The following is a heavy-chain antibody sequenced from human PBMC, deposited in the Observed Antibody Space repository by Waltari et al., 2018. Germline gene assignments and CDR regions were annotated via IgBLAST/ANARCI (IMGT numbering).Heavy chain of an antibody. D-gene: IGHD3-22*01. J-gene: IGHJ4*02. CDR1: GYTFTGYY. V-gene: IGHV1-2*02. CDR2: INPNSGGT. CDR3: ARPIGGYDSSGYPSGGLFDY. Sequence: QVQLVQSGAEVKKPGASVKVSCTASGYTFTGYYMHWVRQAPGQGLEWMGWINPNSGGTNYAQKFQGRVTMTRDTSISTAYMELSRLRSDDTAVYYCARPIGGYDSSGYPSGGLFDYWGQGTLVTVSS.